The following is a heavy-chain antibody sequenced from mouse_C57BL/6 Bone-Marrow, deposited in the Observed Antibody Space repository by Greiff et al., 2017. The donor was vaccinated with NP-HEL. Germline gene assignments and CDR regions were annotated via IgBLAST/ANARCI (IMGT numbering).Heavy chain of an antibody. D-gene: IGHD1-1*01. CDR2: ISDGGSYT. CDR3: ARSLLLRSPYAMDY. J-gene: IGHJ4*01. CDR1: GFTFSSYA. Sequence: EVKLMESGGGLVKPGGSLKLSCAASGFTFSSYAMSWVRQTPEKRLEWVATISDGGSYTYYPDNVKGRFTISRDNAKNNLYLQMSHLKSEDTAMYYCARSLLLRSPYAMDYWGQGTSVTVSS. V-gene: IGHV5-4*03.